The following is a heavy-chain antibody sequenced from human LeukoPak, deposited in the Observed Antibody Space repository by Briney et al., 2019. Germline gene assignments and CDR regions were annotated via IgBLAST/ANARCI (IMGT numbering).Heavy chain of an antibody. CDR3: ARENGDYFDY. CDR1: GFTFSTYE. Sequence: GGSLRLSCAASGFTFSTYEMNWVRQAPGKGLEWVSHISSRGRTVYYADSVKGRLTISRDNAKNSLYLQMNSLRAEDTAVYYCARENGDYFDYWGQGTLVTVSS. CDR2: ISSRGRTV. D-gene: IGHD4-17*01. J-gene: IGHJ4*02. V-gene: IGHV3-48*03.